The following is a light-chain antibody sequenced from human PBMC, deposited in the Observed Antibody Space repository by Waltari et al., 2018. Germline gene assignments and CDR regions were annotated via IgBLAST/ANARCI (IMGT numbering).Light chain of an antibody. CDR1: KSINTW. Sequence: DIQLTQSPSTLSASVGDRVIITCRASKSINTWLAWYQQRPGHPPRRLISAASSLHSGVPSRFSGSGSETHFTLTINDLQPDDFATYYGQHYYSSTFGPGT. CDR3: QHYYSST. CDR2: AAS. J-gene: IGKJ1*01. V-gene: IGKV1-5*01.